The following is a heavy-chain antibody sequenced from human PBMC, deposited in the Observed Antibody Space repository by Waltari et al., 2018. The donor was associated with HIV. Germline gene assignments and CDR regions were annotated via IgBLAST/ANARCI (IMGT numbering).Heavy chain of an antibody. J-gene: IGHJ6*02. CDR2: IRHDGSNK. Sequence: QVQLVESGGGVVQPGGSLRLSCAASEFTFSRYGMHWVRQAPGKGREWVAFIRHDGSNKDYADSVKGRFTITRDNPKNTLYLQMNSLRAEDTAMYYCAKELRFLSRYFGMDVWGQGTTVTVSS. CDR1: EFTFSRYG. D-gene: IGHD3-3*01. V-gene: IGHV3-30*02. CDR3: AKELRFLSRYFGMDV.